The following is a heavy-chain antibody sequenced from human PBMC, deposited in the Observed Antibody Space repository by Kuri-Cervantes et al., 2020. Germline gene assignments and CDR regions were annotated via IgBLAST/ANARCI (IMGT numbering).Heavy chain of an antibody. CDR2: ISWNSGSI. J-gene: IGHJ4*02. Sequence: GGSLRLSCAASGFTFDDYAMHWVRQAPGKGLEWVSGISWNSGSIGYADSVKGRFTISRDNAKNSLHLQMNSLRAEDTAVYYCARAVAVAGMGPQFDYWGQGTLVTVSS. V-gene: IGHV3-9*01. D-gene: IGHD6-19*01. CDR1: GFTFDDYA. CDR3: ARAVAVAGMGPQFDY.